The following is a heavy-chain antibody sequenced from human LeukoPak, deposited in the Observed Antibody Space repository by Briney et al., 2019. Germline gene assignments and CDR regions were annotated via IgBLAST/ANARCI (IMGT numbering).Heavy chain of an antibody. CDR1: RFTFSSYW. D-gene: IGHD1-26*01. J-gene: IGHJ6*02. CDR2: INNDGSST. Sequence: GGSLRLSCAASRFTFSSYWMHWVRQAPGKGLVWVSRINNDGSSTNYADSVKGRFTISRDNAKNTLYLQMNSLRAEDTAVYYCARDWDPDGMDVWGQGTTVTVSS. V-gene: IGHV3-74*01. CDR3: ARDWDPDGMDV.